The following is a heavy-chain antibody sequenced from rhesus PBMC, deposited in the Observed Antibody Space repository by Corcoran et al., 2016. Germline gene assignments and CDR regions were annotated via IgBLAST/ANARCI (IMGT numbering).Heavy chain of an antibody. J-gene: IGHJ6*01. CDR2: INSGGGST. D-gene: IGHD3-9*01. V-gene: IGHV3-28*02. CDR3: AKARLHYYEDDYGSYGLDS. Sequence: EVQLVESGGGLVQPGGSLRLSCAASGFTFSNYWMYWVRQAPGKGLEWISAINSGGGSTTYADAVKGRFTISRENAKNTLYLQMNSLRAEDTAVYYCAKARLHYYEDDYGSYGLDSWGQGVVVTVSS. CDR1: GFTFSNYW.